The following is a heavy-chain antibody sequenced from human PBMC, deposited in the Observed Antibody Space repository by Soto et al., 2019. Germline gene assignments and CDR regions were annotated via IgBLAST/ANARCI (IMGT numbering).Heavy chain of an antibody. V-gene: IGHV4-59*08. CDR3: ARHSDSPYYFDY. Sequence: SETLSLTCTVSGGSISSYYWSWIRQPPGKGLEWIGYIYYSGSTNYNPSLKSRVTISVDTSKNQFSLRLSSVTAADTAVYYCARHSDSPYYFDYWGQGTLVTVSS. D-gene: IGHD3-22*01. CDR1: GGSISSYY. J-gene: IGHJ4*02. CDR2: IYYSGST.